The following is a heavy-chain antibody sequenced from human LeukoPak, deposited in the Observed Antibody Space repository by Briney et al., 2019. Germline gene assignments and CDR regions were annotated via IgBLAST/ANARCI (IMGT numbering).Heavy chain of an antibody. CDR3: ARQSSDYYYYYIDV. Sequence: SETLSLTCTVSGGSISSSHYYWGWIRQSPGKGLEWIGGIYYSGTTYYNPSLESRVTISDDTSKNRFSLMLTSLTAADTAVYYCARQSSDYYYYYIDVWGEGTTVIVSS. CDR2: IYYSGTT. J-gene: IGHJ6*03. CDR1: GGSISSSHYY. V-gene: IGHV4-39*01.